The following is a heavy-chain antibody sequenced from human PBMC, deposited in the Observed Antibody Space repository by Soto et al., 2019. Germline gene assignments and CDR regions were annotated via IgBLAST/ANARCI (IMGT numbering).Heavy chain of an antibody. CDR1: GGSFSSYA. CDR2: IIPIFGTA. Sequence: SVKVSCTASGGSFSSYAISWVRQAPGQGLEWMGGIIPIFGTANYAQKSQGRVTITADESTSTAYMELSSLRSEDTAVYYCARDCSGGSCYSDGYYYYGMDVWGQGTTVTVSS. J-gene: IGHJ6*02. D-gene: IGHD2-15*01. CDR3: ARDCSGGSCYSDGYYYYGMDV. V-gene: IGHV1-69*13.